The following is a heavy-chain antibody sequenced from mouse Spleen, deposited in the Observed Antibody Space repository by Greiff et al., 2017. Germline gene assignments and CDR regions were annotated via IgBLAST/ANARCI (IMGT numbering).Heavy chain of an antibody. CDR2: ISSGGGNT. V-gene: IGHV5-9*01. CDR1: GFTFSSYA. D-gene: IGHD1-3*01. CDR3: ARHDNYDY. J-gene: IGHJ2*01. Sequence: EVMLVESGGGLVKLGGSLKLSCAASGFTFSSYAMSWVRQTPEKRLEWVATISSGGGNTYYPDSVKGRFTISRDNAKNTLYLQMSSLKSEDTAMYYCARHDNYDYWGQGTTLTVSS.